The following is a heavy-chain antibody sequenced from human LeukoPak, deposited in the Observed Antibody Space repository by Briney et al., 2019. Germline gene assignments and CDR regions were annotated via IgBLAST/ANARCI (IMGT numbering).Heavy chain of an antibody. CDR2: IYTSGST. V-gene: IGHV4-4*07. CDR3: ARVRIAARENWFDP. J-gene: IGHJ5*02. CDR1: GGSISSYY. D-gene: IGHD6-6*01. Sequence: SETLSLTCTVSGGSISSYYWSWIRQPAGTGLEWIGRIYTSGSTNYNPSLKSRVTMSVDTSKNQFSLKLSSVTAADTAVYYCARVRIAARENWFDPWGQGTLVTVSS.